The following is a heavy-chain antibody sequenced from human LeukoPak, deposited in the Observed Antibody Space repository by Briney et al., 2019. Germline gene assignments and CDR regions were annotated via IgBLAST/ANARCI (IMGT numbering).Heavy chain of an antibody. D-gene: IGHD4-23*01. CDR1: GGTFSSYA. J-gene: IGHJ3*02. CDR2: IIPIFGTA. V-gene: IGHV1-69*05. Sequence: ASVKVSCKASGGTFSSYAISWVRQAPGQGLEWMGGIIPIFGTANYAQKFQGRVTITTDESTSTAYMELSSLRSEDTAVYYCARNRPADYGGNSGFDAFDIWGQGTMVTVSS. CDR3: ARNRPADYGGNSGFDAFDI.